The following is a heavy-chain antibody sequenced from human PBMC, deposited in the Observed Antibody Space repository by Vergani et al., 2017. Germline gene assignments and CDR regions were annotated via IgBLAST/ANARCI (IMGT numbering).Heavy chain of an antibody. CDR1: GYSITSYW. CDR3: ATDLPALLRYFAWSTPSMDV. D-gene: IGHD3-9*01. CDR2: IDPSDSYT. J-gene: IGHJ6*02. V-gene: IGHV5-10-1*01. Sequence: EVQLVQSGAEVKKPGESLRISCKGSGYSITSYWISWVRQMPGKGLEWMGRIDPSDSYTNYSPSFQGHVTISADKSISTAYLQWSSLKASDTAMYYCATDLPALLRYFAWSTPSMDVWGQGTTVTVSS.